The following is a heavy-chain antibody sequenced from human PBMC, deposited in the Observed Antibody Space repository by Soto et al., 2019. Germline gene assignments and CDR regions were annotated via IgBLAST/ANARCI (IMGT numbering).Heavy chain of an antibody. V-gene: IGHV3-73*01. Sequence: GGSLRLSCAASGFTFSGSAMRWVRQASGKGLEWVGRIRSKANSYATAYAASVKGRFTISRDDSKNTAYLQMNSLKTEDTAVYYCTRLGYCSGGSCYSGYWGQGTLVTVSS. J-gene: IGHJ4*02. CDR2: IRSKANSYAT. CDR1: GFTFSGSA. D-gene: IGHD2-15*01. CDR3: TRLGYCSGGSCYSGY.